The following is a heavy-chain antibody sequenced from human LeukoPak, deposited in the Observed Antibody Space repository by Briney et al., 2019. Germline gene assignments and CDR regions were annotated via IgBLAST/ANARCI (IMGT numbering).Heavy chain of an antibody. V-gene: IGHV3-11*06. D-gene: IGHD5-24*01. CDR1: GFSLSDYY. CDR3: ARDLWGDRDGFFDS. CDR2: ISSSSSDT. J-gene: IGHJ4*02. Sequence: GGSLRLSCVASGFSLSDYYMSWFRQAPGKGLECLSYISSSSSDTNYADSVKGRFSISRDNAKNSLYLQMNSLRVEDTAVYYCARDLWGDRDGFFDSWGPGTLVTVSS.